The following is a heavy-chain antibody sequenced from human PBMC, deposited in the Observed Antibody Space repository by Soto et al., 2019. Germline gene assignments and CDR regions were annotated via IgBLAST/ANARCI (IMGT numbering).Heavy chain of an antibody. J-gene: IGHJ6*02. CDR2: ISYDGSNK. CDR3: AKVYDAGVYYYDSSGYYSPGAPHYYYYGMDV. D-gene: IGHD3-22*01. V-gene: IGHV3-30*18. CDR1: GFTFSSYG. Sequence: QVQLVESGGGVVQPGRSLRLSCAASGFTFSSYGMHWVRQAPGKGLEWVAVISYDGSNKYYADSVKGRFTISRDNSKNTLYLQMNSMRAEDTAVYYCAKVYDAGVYYYDSSGYYSPGAPHYYYYGMDVWGQGTTVTVS.